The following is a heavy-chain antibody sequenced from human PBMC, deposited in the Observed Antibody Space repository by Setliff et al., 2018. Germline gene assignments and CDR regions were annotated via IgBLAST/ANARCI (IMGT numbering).Heavy chain of an antibody. CDR3: ARDARAPWFYYGMYV. Sequence: SETLSLTCTVSGGSISTYYWSWIRQPPGKGPEWIGYIYYSGSTNYNPSLKSRLTISVDTSKNQFSLKLSSVAAADTAVYYCARDARAPWFYYGMYVWGQGTTVTVSS. V-gene: IGHV4-59*01. D-gene: IGHD3-10*01. J-gene: IGHJ6*02. CDR2: IYYSGST. CDR1: GGSISTYY.